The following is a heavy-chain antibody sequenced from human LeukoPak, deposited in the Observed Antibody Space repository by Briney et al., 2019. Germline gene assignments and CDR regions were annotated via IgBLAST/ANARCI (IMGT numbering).Heavy chain of an antibody. CDR1: GFTVSTNY. J-gene: IGHJ4*02. V-gene: IGHV3-66*01. CDR2: IYSGDNT. CDR3: AAVDSSGWYCNDY. Sequence: PGGSLRLSCAASGFTVSTNYMSWVRQAPGKGLEWVSVIYSGDNTYYADSVKGRFTISRDISKNTLYLQMNSLRAEDTAVYYCAAVDSSGWYCNDYWGQGTRGTVSS. D-gene: IGHD6-19*01.